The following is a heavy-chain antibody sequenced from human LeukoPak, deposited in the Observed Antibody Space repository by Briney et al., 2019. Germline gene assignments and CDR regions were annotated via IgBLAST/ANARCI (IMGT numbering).Heavy chain of an antibody. CDR2: ISGSGDNT. CDR3: ARRRDSGSLQHFDY. J-gene: IGHJ4*02. Sequence: PGGSLRLSCAGSGFTFRSYGLSWVRQAPGKGLEWVSIISGSGDNTYHADSVKGRFTISRDNSKNTLYLQMNSLRAEDTAVYYCARRRDSGSLQHFDYWAREPWSPSPQ. D-gene: IGHD1-26*01. V-gene: IGHV3-23*01. CDR1: GFTFRSYG.